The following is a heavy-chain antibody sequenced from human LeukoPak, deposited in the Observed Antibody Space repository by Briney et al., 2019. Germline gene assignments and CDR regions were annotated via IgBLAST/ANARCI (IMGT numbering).Heavy chain of an antibody. CDR3: ARHGYCSGGSCYSAYYYYLDV. CDR1: GGPITNSNYF. D-gene: IGHD2-15*01. Sequence: SETLSLTCTVSGGPITNSNYFWGWIRQPPGKGLEWIGSIYHSGSTYYNPSLKSRVTISVDTSKNQFSLKLTSVTAADTATYYCARHGYCSGGSCYSAYYYYLDVWGKGTTVTVSS. CDR2: IYHSGST. V-gene: IGHV4-39*01. J-gene: IGHJ6*03.